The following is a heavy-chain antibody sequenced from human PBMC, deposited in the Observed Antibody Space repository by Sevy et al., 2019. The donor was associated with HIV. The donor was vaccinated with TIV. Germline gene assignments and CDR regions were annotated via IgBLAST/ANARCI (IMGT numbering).Heavy chain of an antibody. Sequence: GGSLRLSCAASGFTFSNAWMNWVRQAPGKGLEWVGRIKSKTDGGTTDYAAPVKGRFTISRDDSKNRRYLQMNSLKTEDTAVYYCTTELLWFGELLLDFDYWGQGTLVTVSS. J-gene: IGHJ4*02. CDR2: IKSKTDGGTT. V-gene: IGHV3-15*07. D-gene: IGHD3-10*01. CDR3: TTELLWFGELLLDFDY. CDR1: GFTFSNAW.